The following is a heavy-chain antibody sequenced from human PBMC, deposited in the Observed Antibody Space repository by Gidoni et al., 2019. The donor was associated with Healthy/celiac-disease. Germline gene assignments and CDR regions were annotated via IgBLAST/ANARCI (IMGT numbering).Heavy chain of an antibody. CDR2: IADDGSNK. V-gene: IGHV3-30-3*01. Sequence: QVQLVESGGGVVQPGRSLSLSCASSGFTFSGDAMHWVRQAPGKGLEWVAVIADDGSNKYYADSVKGRFTISRDNSKNTLYLQMNSLRAEDTAVYYCARGGARGGMDYWGQGTLVTVSS. CDR3: ARGGARGGMDY. D-gene: IGHD3-16*01. CDR1: GFTFSGDA. J-gene: IGHJ4*02.